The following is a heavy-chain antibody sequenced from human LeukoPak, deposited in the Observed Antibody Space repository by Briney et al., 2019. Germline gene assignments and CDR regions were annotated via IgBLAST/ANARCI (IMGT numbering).Heavy chain of an antibody. CDR1: GFTFSSYA. CDR3: VKALGYCSTTSCYFDY. V-gene: IGHV3-64D*09. J-gene: IGHJ4*02. Sequence: PGGSLRLSCSASGFTFSSYAMHCGRQAPGKALEYVSAISSNGGSTYYADSVKGRFTLSRDNSKNTLYLQMSSLRAEDTAVYYCVKALGYCSTTSCYFDYWGQGTLVTVSS. CDR2: ISSNGGST. D-gene: IGHD2-2*01.